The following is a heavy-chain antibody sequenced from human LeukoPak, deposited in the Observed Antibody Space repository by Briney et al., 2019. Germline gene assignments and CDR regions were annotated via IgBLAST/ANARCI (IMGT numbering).Heavy chain of an antibody. J-gene: IGHJ4*02. CDR2: ISAYNGNT. V-gene: IGHV1-18*01. CDR1: GYTFSSYG. CDR3: ARPYYDSSAPPYDD. Sequence: GPSVKVSCTASGYTFSSYGISWVRQAPGHGPEWMGWISAYNGNTNYAQKLQGRVTMTTDTSTSTAYMELRSLRSDDTAVYYCARPYYDSSAPPYDDWGQGTLVSVSS. D-gene: IGHD3-22*01.